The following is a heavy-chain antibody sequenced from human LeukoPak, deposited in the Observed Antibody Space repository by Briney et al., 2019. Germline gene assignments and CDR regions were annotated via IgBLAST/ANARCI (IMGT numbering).Heavy chain of an antibody. CDR3: ARVAGSDGMDV. V-gene: IGHV4-30-4*01. CDR2: IYYSGST. CDR1: GGSISSGDYY. Sequence: SETLSLTCTVSGGSISSGDYYWSWIRQPPGKGLEWIGYIYYSGSTYYNPSLKSRVTISVDTSKNQFSLKLSSVTAADTAVYYCARVAGSDGMDVWGQGTTVTVSS. D-gene: IGHD2-15*01. J-gene: IGHJ6*02.